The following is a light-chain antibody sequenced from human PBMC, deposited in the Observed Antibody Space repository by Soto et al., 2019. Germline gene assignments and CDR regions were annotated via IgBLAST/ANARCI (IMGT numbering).Light chain of an antibody. V-gene: IGKV3-11*01. CDR3: QQRSNWPST. CDR2: DAS. Sequence: EIVLTQSPATLSLSPGERAALYCRASQSVSSYLAWYQQKPGQAPRLLIYDASKRATGIPARFSGSGSGTDVTLTISSLEPEDFAVYFCQQRSNWPSTFGGGTKVEI. CDR1: QSVSSY. J-gene: IGKJ4*01.